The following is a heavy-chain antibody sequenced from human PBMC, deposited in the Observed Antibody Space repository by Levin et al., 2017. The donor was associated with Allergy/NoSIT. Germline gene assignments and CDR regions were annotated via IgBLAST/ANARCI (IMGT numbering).Heavy chain of an antibody. CDR2: ISSGGDTI. J-gene: IGHJ5*02. Sequence: PGGSLRLSCAASGFTFSDFYMGWIRQAPGKGLEWVSYISSGGDTIYYADSVKGRFTISRDNAKNSLYLQMYSLRAEDTAVYYCARVRPGATKFLDLWGQGTLVTVSS. CDR1: GFTFSDFY. CDR3: ARVRPGATKFLDL. V-gene: IGHV3-11*01. D-gene: IGHD1-26*01.